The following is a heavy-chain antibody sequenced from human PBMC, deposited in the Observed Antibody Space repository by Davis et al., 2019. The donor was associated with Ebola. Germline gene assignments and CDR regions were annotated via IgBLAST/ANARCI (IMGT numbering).Heavy chain of an antibody. CDR2: IYPGDSET. D-gene: IGHD1/OR15-1a*01. CDR3: ARLGPTILHGIDV. CDR1: GYNFSYRW. J-gene: IGHJ6*02. Sequence: GESLKISCKGSGYNFSYRWIAWVRQMPGKGLEWMGVIYPGDSETRYGPSFQGQVTISASFSTAHLQWSSLKASDTAIYYCARLGPTILHGIDVWGQGTTVTVSS. V-gene: IGHV5-51*01.